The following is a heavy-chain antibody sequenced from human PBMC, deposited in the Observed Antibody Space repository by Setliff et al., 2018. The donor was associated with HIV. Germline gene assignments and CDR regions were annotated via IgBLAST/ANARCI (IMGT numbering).Heavy chain of an antibody. J-gene: IGHJ1*01. CDR2: INPSSGST. CDR1: GYTFTSYY. D-gene: IGHD6-6*01. Sequence: ASVKVSCKASGYTFTSYYMHWVRQAPGQGLEWMGVINPSSGSTTYAQKYQGRVTMTRDTSTSTVYMELSSLRSEDTAVYYCARDPAPSSSASYFQHWGQGTPVTVSS. V-gene: IGHV1-46*01. CDR3: ARDPAPSSSASYFQH.